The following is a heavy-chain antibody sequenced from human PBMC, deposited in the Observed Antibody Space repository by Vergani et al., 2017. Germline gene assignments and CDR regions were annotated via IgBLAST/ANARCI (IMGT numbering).Heavy chain of an antibody. CDR2: IYYSGST. V-gene: IGHV4-59*01. CDR3: ARSSQLVQGLFDY. D-gene: IGHD6-13*01. Sequence: QVQLQESGPGLVKPSETLSLTCTVSGGSISSYYWSWIRQPPGKGLEWIGYIYYSGSTNYNPSLKSRVTISVDTSKNQCSLKLSSVTAADTAVYYCARSSQLVQGLFDYWGQGTLVTVSS. CDR1: GGSISSYY. J-gene: IGHJ4*02.